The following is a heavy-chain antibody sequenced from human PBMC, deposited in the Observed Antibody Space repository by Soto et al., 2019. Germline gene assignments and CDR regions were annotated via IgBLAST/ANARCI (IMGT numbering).Heavy chain of an antibody. Sequence: GGSLRLSCAASGFTFSIYSMNWVRQAPGKGLEWVSSISRRSSNIDYADSVKGRFTISRDNANNSLYLQMNNLSADDTGVYYCARDNKMLARLIYMDHWGRGTLVTVSS. CDR2: ISRRSSNI. V-gene: IGHV3-21*01. J-gene: IGHJ4*02. D-gene: IGHD3-3*02. CDR3: ARDNKMLARLIYMDH. CDR1: GFTFSIYS.